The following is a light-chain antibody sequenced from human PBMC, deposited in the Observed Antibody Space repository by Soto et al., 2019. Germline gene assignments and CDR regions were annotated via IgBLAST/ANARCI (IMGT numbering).Light chain of an antibody. J-gene: IGKJ1*01. CDR2: DAS. CDR3: QQYNSYART. Sequence: DIQMPQSPSTLSASVGDRVTITCRASQSISSWLAWSQLKPGKAPKLLVYDASSLESGVPSSFSGSGSGTDFTRTFSSLQTDDFETYDCQQYNSYARTFGQGTKVE. V-gene: IGKV1-5*01. CDR1: QSISSW.